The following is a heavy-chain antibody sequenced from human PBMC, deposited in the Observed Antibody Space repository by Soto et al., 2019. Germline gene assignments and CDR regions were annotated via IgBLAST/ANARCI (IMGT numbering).Heavy chain of an antibody. J-gene: IGHJ3*02. CDR1: GGFISNYY. CDR2: IYYSGNT. V-gene: IGHV4-59*01. CDR3: ARQTYFYDRPLLFDI. D-gene: IGHD3-22*01. Sequence: QVQLQESGPGLVKPSETLSLTCTVSGGFISNYYWSWIRQPPGKGLEWIGYIYYSGNTNYNPSPKSRVTMSVDTSKNQFSLKLSSVTAADTAVYYCARQTYFYDRPLLFDIWGQGTMVTGSS.